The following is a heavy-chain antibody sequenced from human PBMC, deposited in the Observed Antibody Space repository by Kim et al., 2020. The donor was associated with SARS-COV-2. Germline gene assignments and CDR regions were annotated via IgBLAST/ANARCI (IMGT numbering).Heavy chain of an antibody. D-gene: IGHD2-15*01. CDR1: GDSVRSGSYY. V-gene: IGHV4-61*01. CDR3: ARDTTGKGYDC. CDR2: ISYSGST. J-gene: IGHJ4*02. Sequence: SETLSLTCTVSGDSVRSGSYYWSWVRQPPGKGLEWIGYISYSGSTDYSPSLRSRVTISRDTSKNQFSLMLSSVTAADTAMYYCARDTTGKGYDCLGQGTL.